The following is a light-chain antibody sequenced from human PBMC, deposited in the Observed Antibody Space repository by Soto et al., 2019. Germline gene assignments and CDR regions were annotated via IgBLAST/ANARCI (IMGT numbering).Light chain of an antibody. CDR3: QHHNNYTLRGA. Sequence: EIVMTQSPATLSVSPGERATLSCGASQSVSNNLAWYQQRPGQAPRLLIYGAPRRATGIPDPVSVSGSGTESALTITSLQPDDFAFAFYQHHNNYTLRGAFGHGTKVDIK. V-gene: IGKV3D-15*01. J-gene: IGKJ3*01. CDR2: GAP. CDR1: QSVSNN.